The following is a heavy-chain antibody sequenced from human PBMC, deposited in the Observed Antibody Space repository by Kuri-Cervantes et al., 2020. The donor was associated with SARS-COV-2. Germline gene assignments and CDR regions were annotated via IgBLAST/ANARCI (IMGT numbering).Heavy chain of an antibody. CDR2: IYSGGST. J-gene: IGHJ4*02. D-gene: IGHD3-3*01. CDR1: GFTVSSNY. Sequence: GGSLRLSCAASGFTVSSNYMSWVRQAPGKGLEWVSVIYSGGSTYYADSVKGRFTISRDNSKNTLYLQMNSLRAEDTAVYYCARASFAFWSGYYTGYYYDFWGQGALVTVSS. CDR3: ARASFAFWSGYYTGYYYDF. V-gene: IGHV3-66*02.